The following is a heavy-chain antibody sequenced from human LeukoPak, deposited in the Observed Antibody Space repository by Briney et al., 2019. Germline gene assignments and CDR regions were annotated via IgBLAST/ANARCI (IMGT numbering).Heavy chain of an antibody. CDR3: ARLTGRTGFDY. V-gene: IGHV3-7*01. CDR2: IKQDGSDK. Sequence: GGSLRLSCAASGFPFSSYWMSWVRQAPGKGLEWVANIKQDGSDKYYVDSVKGRFTISRDNAKNSLNLQLNSLRADDTAVYYCARLTGRTGFDYWGQGTLVTVSS. J-gene: IGHJ4*02. D-gene: IGHD1-1*01. CDR1: GFPFSSYW.